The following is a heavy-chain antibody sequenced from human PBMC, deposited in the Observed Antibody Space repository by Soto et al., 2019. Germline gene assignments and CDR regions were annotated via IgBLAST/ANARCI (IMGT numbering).Heavy chain of an antibody. J-gene: IGHJ4*02. CDR3: ARDGWYGSGSYRFDY. CDR1: GGSISSGGYY. V-gene: IGHV4-31*03. D-gene: IGHD3-10*01. Sequence: QVQLQESGPGLVKPSETLSLTCTVSGGSISSGGYYWSWIRQHPGKGLEWIGYIYYSGSTSYNPYLKIRVNISRDTSKNQFPLKLSSMSAADTAVYYCARDGWYGSGSYRFDYWGQGTLVTVSS. CDR2: IYYSGST.